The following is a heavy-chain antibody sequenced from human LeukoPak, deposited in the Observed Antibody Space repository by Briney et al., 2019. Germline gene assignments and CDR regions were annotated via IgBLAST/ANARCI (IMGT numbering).Heavy chain of an antibody. D-gene: IGHD4-17*01. J-gene: IGHJ4*02. V-gene: IGHV4-31*03. CDR1: GGSISTGGYY. Sequence: NTSETLSLTCTVSGGSISTGGYYWSWIRQHPGKGLEWIGYIYYSGSTYYNPSLKSRVTISVDTSKNQFSLKLTSVTAADTAVYYRAKVNTTYGRKGVVDYWGQGTLVNVSS. CDR3: AKVNTTYGRKGVVDY. CDR2: IYYSGST.